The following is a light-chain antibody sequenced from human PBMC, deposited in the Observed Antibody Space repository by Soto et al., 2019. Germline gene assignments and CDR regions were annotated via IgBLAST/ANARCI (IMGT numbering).Light chain of an antibody. CDR3: KSYAGSNNYV. CDR2: EVV. V-gene: IGLV2-8*01. J-gene: IGLJ1*01. Sequence: QSVLTQPPSASGSPGQSVTISCTGTKNDIGVYDFVSWYQHHPGKAPRLIIYEVVQRPSGVPDRFSGSKSGNTASLTVSGLQAADEAAYFCKSYAGSNNYVFGSGTKV. CDR1: KNDIGVYDF.